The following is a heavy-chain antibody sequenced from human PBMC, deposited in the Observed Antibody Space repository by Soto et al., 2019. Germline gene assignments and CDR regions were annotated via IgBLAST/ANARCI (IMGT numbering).Heavy chain of an antibody. CDR1: GYIFTNYA. CDR2: ISAYNGDT. J-gene: IGHJ6*02. D-gene: IGHD3-3*01. V-gene: IGHV1-18*01. CDR3: ARDGRAFSIFGETMDV. Sequence: VHLLQSGGEVKKPGASVKVSCKTSGYIFTNYAINWVRQAPGQGLEWMGWISAYNGDTKYAQRFQGRLTVTTEPSTTTAYMELGSLRSDDTAVYYCARDGRAFSIFGETMDVWGQGTTVTVSS.